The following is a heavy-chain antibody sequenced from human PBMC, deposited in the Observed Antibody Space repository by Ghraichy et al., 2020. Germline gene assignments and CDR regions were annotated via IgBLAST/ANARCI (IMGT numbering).Heavy chain of an antibody. CDR1: GFTFSSYA. J-gene: IGHJ5*02. Sequence: GRSLRLSCAASGFTFSSYAMSWVRQAPGKGLEWVSAISGSGGSTYYADSVKGRFTISRDNSKNTLYLQMNSLRAEDTAVYYCAKGGYIVVVPAAMVEGNWFDPWGQGTLVTVSS. CDR3: AKGGYIVVVPAAMVEGNWFDP. CDR2: ISGSGGST. V-gene: IGHV3-23*01. D-gene: IGHD2-2*01.